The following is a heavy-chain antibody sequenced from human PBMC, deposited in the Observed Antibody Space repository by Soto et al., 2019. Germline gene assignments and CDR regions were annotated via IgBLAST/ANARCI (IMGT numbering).Heavy chain of an antibody. V-gene: IGHV3-33*01. CDR3: ARGSSSSRIYYYYGMDV. J-gene: IGHJ6*02. CDR2: IWYDGSKK. D-gene: IGHD6-6*01. Sequence: GGSLRLSCAASGFTFSSYGMHWVRQAPGKGLEWVAVIWYDGSKKYYADSVKGRFTISRDNSKNTLYLQMNSLRAEDTAVYYCARGSSSSRIYYYYGMDVWGQGTTVTVSS. CDR1: GFTFSSYG.